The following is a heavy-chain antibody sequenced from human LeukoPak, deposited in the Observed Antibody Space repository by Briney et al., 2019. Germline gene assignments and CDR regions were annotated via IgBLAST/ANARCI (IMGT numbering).Heavy chain of an antibody. CDR2: ISSSSSYI. CDR3: ARDRSGVIDY. CDR1: GFTFSIYS. V-gene: IGHV3-21*01. D-gene: IGHD2-8*02. Sequence: GGSLRLSCAASGFTFSIYSMNWVRQAPGKGLEWVSSISSSSSYIYYADSVKGRFTISRDNAKNSLYLQMNSLRAEDTAVYYCARDRSGVIDYWGQGTLVTVSS. J-gene: IGHJ4*02.